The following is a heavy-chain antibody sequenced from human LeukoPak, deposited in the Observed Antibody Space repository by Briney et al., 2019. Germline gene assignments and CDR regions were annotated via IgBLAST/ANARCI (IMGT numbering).Heavy chain of an antibody. J-gene: IGHJ4*02. CDR1: GFTFSSYE. V-gene: IGHV3-48*03. D-gene: IGHD3-10*01. CDR3: ARGDGPLWFGELPID. CDR2: ISSNGSTI. Sequence: GGSLRLSCAASGFTFSSYEMNWVRQAPGKGLEWVSYISSNGSTIYYADSVKGRFTISRDNAKNSPYLQMNSLRAEDTAVYYCARGDGPLWFGELPIDWGQGTLVTVSS.